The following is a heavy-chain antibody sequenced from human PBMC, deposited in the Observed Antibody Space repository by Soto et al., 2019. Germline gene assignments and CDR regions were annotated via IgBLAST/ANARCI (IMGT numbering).Heavy chain of an antibody. Sequence: SVKVSCKASGGTFSSYAISWVRQAPGQGLEWMGGIIPIFGTANYAQKFQGRVTITADESTSTAYMELSSLRSEDTAVYYCARDIRRRDGYNLAWFDPWGQGTLVTVSS. CDR1: GGTFSSYA. V-gene: IGHV1-69*13. CDR2: IIPIFGTA. CDR3: ARDIRRRDGYNLAWFDP. D-gene: IGHD5-12*01. J-gene: IGHJ5*02.